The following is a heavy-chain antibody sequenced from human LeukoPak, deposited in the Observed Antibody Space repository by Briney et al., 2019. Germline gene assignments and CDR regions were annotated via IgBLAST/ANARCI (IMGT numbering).Heavy chain of an antibody. D-gene: IGHD5-18*01. CDR2: IGNTET. V-gene: IGHV3-23*01. Sequence: PGGSLRLSCATSGFPFETNAMSWVRQAPGKGLEWVATIGNTETFYADSVTGRFTISRDNSKNTVNLQMNRPRVEDTAIYYCAKDWIQFNRVFDYFDSWGQGTLVTVSS. J-gene: IGHJ4*02. CDR3: AKDWIQFNRVFDYFDS. CDR1: GFPFETNA.